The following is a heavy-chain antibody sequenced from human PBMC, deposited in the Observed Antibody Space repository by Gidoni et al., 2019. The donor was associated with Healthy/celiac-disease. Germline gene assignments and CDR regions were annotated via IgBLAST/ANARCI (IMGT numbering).Heavy chain of an antibody. D-gene: IGHD7-27*01. Sequence: HVQLVQSGAELKKPGASVKVSCKAFGYTCASYGISWVRQAPGQGLEWMGWIRAYNGNKNYAQKLQGRVTMTTDTSTSTAYMELRSLRSDDTAVYYCARVERLTGVGKNDYWGQGTLVTVSS. V-gene: IGHV1-18*01. CDR1: GYTCASYG. J-gene: IGHJ4*02. CDR2: IRAYNGNK. CDR3: ARVERLTGVGKNDY.